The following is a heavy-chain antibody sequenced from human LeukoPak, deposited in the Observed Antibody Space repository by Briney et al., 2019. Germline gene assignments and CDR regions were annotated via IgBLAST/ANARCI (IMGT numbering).Heavy chain of an antibody. V-gene: IGHV3-23*01. D-gene: IGHD6-19*01. Sequence: GGSLRLSCAASGFTFSSYAMSWVRQAPGKGLEWVSAISGSGDTTYYADSVKGRFSISRDNSKNTLSLQMHTLRAEDTAVYFCAKDFSSAWSRLFYWGQGTLVTVSS. CDR3: AKDFSSAWSRLFY. CDR2: ISGSGDTT. J-gene: IGHJ4*02. CDR1: GFTFSSYA.